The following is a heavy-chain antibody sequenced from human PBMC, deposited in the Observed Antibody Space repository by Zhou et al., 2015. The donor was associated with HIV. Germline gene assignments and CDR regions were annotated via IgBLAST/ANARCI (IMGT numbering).Heavy chain of an antibody. D-gene: IGHD2-2*01. J-gene: IGHJ6*02. CDR3: ARTLGYCSISACPGMDV. CDR2: IDPNFGNA. Sequence: QVQLVQSGAEVKKPGASVKVSCRASGYTFATYYINWVRRAPGQGLEWMGMIDPNFGNAYYGHSFQGGVTMTRDTSTSTVYVHLSSLRSEDTAVYYCARTLGYCSISACPGMDVWGQGTTVTVSS. V-gene: IGHV1-46*01. CDR1: GYTFATYY.